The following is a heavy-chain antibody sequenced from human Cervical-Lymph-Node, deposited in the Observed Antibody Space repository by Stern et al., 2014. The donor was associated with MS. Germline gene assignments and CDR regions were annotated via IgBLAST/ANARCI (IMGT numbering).Heavy chain of an antibody. CDR2: ISYDGSHK. CDR1: GFTFSTYG. CDR3: VLVDTVMDRAFDY. Sequence: VQLVESGGGVVQPGRSLRLSCATSGFTFSTYGMNWVRTAPGKWLEWVAVISYDGSHKYYVDSVKGRFTISRDNSKNTLYLQMNSLRPEDTAVYYCVLVDTVMDRAFDYWGQGTLVTVSS. J-gene: IGHJ4*02. V-gene: IGHV3-30*03. D-gene: IGHD5-18*01.